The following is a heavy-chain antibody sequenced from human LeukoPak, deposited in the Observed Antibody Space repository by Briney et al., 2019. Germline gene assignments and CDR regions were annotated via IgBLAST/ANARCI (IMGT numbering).Heavy chain of an antibody. J-gene: IGHJ4*02. CDR3: ARARGYCSSTSCLQFDY. V-gene: IGHV3-21*01. CDR2: ISSSSSYI. CDR1: GFTFSSHS. Sequence: GGSLRLSCAASGFTFSSHSVNWVRQAPGKGLEWVSSISSSSSYIYYADSVKGRFTISRDNAKNSLYLQMNSLRAEDTAVYYCARARGYCSSTSCLQFDYWGQGTLVTVSS. D-gene: IGHD2-2*01.